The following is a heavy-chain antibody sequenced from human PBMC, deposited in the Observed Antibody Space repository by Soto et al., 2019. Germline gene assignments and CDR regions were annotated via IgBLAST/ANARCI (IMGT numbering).Heavy chain of an antibody. CDR1: GGSITTYQ. D-gene: IGHD4-17*01. CDR2: YSGFT. V-gene: IGHV4-59*01. Sequence: PSETLSLTCTVSGGSITTYQWSWIRQPPGKGLEWIGGYSGFTDYNPSLESRATISVDHSKNQFSLTLRSVTATDTAVYYCARDYGDYSFFLAYWGQGALVTVSS. J-gene: IGHJ4*02. CDR3: ARDYGDYSFFLAY.